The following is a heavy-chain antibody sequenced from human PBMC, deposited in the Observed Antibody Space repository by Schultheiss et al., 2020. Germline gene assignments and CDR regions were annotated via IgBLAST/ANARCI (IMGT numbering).Heavy chain of an antibody. Sequence: GGSLRLSCAASGFTFSSYAMHWVRQAPGKGLEWVAVISYDGSNKYYADSVKGRFTISRDNSKNTLYLQMNSLRAEDTAVYYCAKPSGYYDSSGYYQDFDYWGKGTLVTVSS. CDR1: GFTFSSYA. D-gene: IGHD3-22*01. CDR2: ISYDGSNK. J-gene: IGHJ4*02. V-gene: IGHV3-30-3*01. CDR3: AKPSGYYDSSGYYQDFDY.